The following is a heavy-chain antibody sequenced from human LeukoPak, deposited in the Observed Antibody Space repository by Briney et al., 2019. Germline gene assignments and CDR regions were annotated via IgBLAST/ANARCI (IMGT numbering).Heavy chain of an antibody. Sequence: GGALRLSCVASGVTFRSSSMHWVRQAPGKGLEWLAFIRFDGSTKYYADSVKGRFTVSRDNSKSTLYLQMNSLRAEDTAVYYCAQPDFWGQGTLVTVSS. J-gene: IGHJ4*02. V-gene: IGHV3-30*02. CDR3: AQPDF. CDR2: IRFDGSTK. CDR1: GVTFRSSS.